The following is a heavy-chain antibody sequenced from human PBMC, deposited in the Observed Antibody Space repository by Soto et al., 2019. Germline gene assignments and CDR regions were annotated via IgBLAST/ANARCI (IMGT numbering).Heavy chain of an antibody. J-gene: IGHJ4*02. D-gene: IGHD3-10*01. V-gene: IGHV3-30*18. CDR1: RFPFCSYA. Sequence: GGSLRLSSAASRFPFCSYAMHWVRQAAGKGLEWVAVISYDGSNKYYADSVKGRFTISRDNSKNTLYLQMNSLRAEDTAVYYCAKGMVRGVHNLDYWGQGT. CDR2: ISYDGSNK. CDR3: AKGMVRGVHNLDY.